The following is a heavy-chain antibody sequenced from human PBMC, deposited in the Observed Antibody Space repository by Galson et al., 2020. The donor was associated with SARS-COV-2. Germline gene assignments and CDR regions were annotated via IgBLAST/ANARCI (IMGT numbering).Heavy chain of an antibody. D-gene: IGHD3-10*01. V-gene: IGHV3-20*04. CDR3: ARDLRVSGSYLGYYYYYYYGIDV. Sequence: GGSLRLSCAASGFTFDDYGMSWVRQAPGKGLEWVSGINRNGGSTGNADSVKGRFTISRDNAKNSLYLQMNSLRAEDTALYYCARDLRVSGSYLGYYYYYYYGIDVWGQGTTVTVSS. CDR1: GFTFDDYG. J-gene: IGHJ6*02. CDR2: INRNGGST.